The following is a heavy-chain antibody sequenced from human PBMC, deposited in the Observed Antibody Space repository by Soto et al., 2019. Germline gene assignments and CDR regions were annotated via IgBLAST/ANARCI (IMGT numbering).Heavy chain of an antibody. CDR1: GYTFSSYS. CDR2: ISTYSGNT. J-gene: IGHJ4*02. V-gene: IGHV1-18*04. CDR3: ARDNGYYDL. Sequence: ASVKVSCKTSGYTFSSYSINWVRQAPGQGLEWMAWISTYSGNTHYAERAQGRVTVTLDKSARTAFMEMRGLTSDDTAVYFCARDNGYYDLWGQGTLVTVSS.